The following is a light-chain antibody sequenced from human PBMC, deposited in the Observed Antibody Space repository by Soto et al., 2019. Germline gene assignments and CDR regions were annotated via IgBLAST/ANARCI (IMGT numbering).Light chain of an antibody. CDR1: QSISSC. CDR3: QQYTNTNNPWM. V-gene: IGKV1-5*03. Sequence: DIQMTQSPSTLSASVVDRVTITCRASQSISSCLAWYQQKPGKAPKLLIYKASSLESGVPSRFSGSGSGTEFTLTISSLQPDDFATYYCQQYTNTNNPWMFGQGTKVDIK. CDR2: KAS. J-gene: IGKJ1*01.